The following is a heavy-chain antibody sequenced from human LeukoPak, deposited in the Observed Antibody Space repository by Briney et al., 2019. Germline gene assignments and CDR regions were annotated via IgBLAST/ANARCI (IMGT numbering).Heavy chain of an antibody. CDR3: AGGLELMAFPYHYYYMDV. J-gene: IGHJ6*03. CDR1: GFTFSSYA. CDR2: ISGSGGST. D-gene: IGHD1-26*01. V-gene: IGHV3-23*01. Sequence: GGSLRLSCAASGFTFSSYAMSWVRQAPGKGLEWVSAISGSGGSTYYADSVKGRFTISRDNSKNTLYLQMNSLRAEDTAVYYCAGGLELMAFPYHYYYMDVWGKGTTVTVSS.